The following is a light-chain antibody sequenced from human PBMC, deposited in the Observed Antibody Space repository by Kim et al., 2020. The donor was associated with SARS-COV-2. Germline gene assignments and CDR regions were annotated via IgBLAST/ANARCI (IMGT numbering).Light chain of an antibody. CDR2: ANK. J-gene: IGLJ3*02. CDR1: SSNIGAGYD. Sequence: QSVLTQPPSVSGAPGQRVTISCTGSSSNIGAGYDVQWYQHLPGTAPKLLIYANKNRPSGVPDRFSGSNSATSASLAITGLQAEDEADYYCQSYDNNLSGLVFGGGTQLTVL. CDR3: QSYDNNLSGLV. V-gene: IGLV1-40*01.